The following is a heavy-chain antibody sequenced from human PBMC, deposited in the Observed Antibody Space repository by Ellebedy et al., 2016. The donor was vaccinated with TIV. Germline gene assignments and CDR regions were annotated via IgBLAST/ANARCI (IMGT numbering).Heavy chain of an antibody. CDR2: TSYDGSNK. D-gene: IGHD3-10*01. J-gene: IGHJ6*02. Sequence: GGSLRLSCAASGFTFSNYAMHWVRQAPGKGLEWVAVTSYDGSNKYYADSVKGRFTISRDNSKNTLYLQVNSLRPEDTAVYYCARAKGELLSISYHYGLDVWGQGTTVTVSS. CDR3: ARAKGELLSISYHYGLDV. CDR1: GFTFSNYA. V-gene: IGHV3-30*03.